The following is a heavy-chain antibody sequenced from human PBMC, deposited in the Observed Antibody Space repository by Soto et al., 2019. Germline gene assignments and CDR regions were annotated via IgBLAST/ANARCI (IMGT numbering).Heavy chain of an antibody. Sequence: PGGSLRLSCAASEFTFSSYSMNWVRQAPGKGLEWVSSIGISSSYIYYADSVKGRFIISRDNAKNSLYLQMNSLRAEDTAVYYCTSQQHHDFHIWGQGTMVTVSS. CDR3: TSQQHHDFHI. CDR2: IGISSSYI. V-gene: IGHV3-21*01. D-gene: IGHD6-13*01. CDR1: EFTFSSYS. J-gene: IGHJ3*02.